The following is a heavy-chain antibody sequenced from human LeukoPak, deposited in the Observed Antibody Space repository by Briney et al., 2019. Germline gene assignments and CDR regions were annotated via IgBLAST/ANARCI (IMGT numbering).Heavy chain of an antibody. CDR3: ARVPHDSSGYGYFDY. D-gene: IGHD3-22*01. Sequence: SETLSLTCTVSGGTISSGGYYWSWIRQHPGKGLEWIAYMYYSGSTEYNPSLKSRVTISVDTSNSQFSLKLSSVTAADTAVYYCARVPHDSSGYGYFDYWGQGTLVTVSS. CDR2: MYYSGST. J-gene: IGHJ4*02. V-gene: IGHV4-31*03. CDR1: GGTISSGGYY.